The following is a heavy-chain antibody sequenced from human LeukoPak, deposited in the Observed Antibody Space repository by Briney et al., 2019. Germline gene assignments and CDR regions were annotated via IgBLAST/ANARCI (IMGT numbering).Heavy chain of an antibody. D-gene: IGHD3-10*01. Sequence: GGSLRLSCAASGFTFSSYAMSWVRQAPGKGLEWVSAISGSGGSTYYADSVKGRFTISRDNSKNTLYLQMNSLRAEDTAVYYCAKDYYGSGSYGGFDYWGQGTLVTVSS. V-gene: IGHV3-23*01. CDR1: GFTFSSYA. J-gene: IGHJ4*02. CDR3: AKDYYGSGSYGGFDY. CDR2: ISGSGGST.